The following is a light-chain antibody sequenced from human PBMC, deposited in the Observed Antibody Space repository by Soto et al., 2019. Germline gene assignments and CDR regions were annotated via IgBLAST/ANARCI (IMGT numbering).Light chain of an antibody. CDR1: SSDVGGYNY. Sequence: QSVLTQPRSVSGSPGQSVTISCPGTSSDVGGYNYVSWYQQHPGKAPKLMIYDVSKRPSGVPDRFSGSKSGNTASLTISGLQAEDEADYYCCSYAGSYTFGVFGGGTQLTVL. V-gene: IGLV2-11*01. CDR2: DVS. CDR3: CSYAGSYTFGV. J-gene: IGLJ2*01.